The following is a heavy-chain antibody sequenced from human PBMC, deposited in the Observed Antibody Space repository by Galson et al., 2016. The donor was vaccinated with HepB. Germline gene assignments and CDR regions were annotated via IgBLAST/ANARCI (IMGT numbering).Heavy chain of an antibody. CDR2: IKQDGNEK. CDR1: GFTFSNYW. D-gene: IGHD3-10*01. CDR3: ARKGGIYSPWGY. V-gene: IGHV3-7*03. Sequence: SLRLSYAASGFTFSNYWMSWVRQAPGKGLEWAANIKQDGNEKYYMDSVKGRFTISRDNAKNSMYLQMNSLRAEDTAVYYCARKGGIYSPWGYWGQGTLVTVSS. J-gene: IGHJ4*02.